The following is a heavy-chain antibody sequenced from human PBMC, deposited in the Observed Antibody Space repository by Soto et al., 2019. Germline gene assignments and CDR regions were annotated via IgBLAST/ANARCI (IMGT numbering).Heavy chain of an antibody. V-gene: IGHV3-23*01. Sequence: RVSNTASEGNCIDYAGSCILKNPGKGLEWVSAISGSGGSTYYADSVKGRFTISRDNSKNTLYLQMNSLRAEDTAVYYCAKAQQLVRSSFAYWGQGTLVPVSS. J-gene: IGHJ4*02. D-gene: IGHD6-13*01. CDR2: ISGSGGST. CDR3: AKAQQLVRSSFAY. CDR1: EGNCIDYA.